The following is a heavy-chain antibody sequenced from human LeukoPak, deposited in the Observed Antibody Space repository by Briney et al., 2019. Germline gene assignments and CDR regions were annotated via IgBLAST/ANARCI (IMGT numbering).Heavy chain of an antibody. CDR3: ARGTTMTTPGDY. Sequence: GGSLRLSCAASEFTFSNYAMSWVCQAPGKGLEWVAVISYDGSSKYDADSVKGRFTISRDNSKNTLYLQMNSLRAEDTAVYYCARGTTMTTPGDYWGQGTLVTVSS. J-gene: IGHJ4*02. CDR1: EFTFSNYA. CDR2: ISYDGSSK. D-gene: IGHD4-17*01. V-gene: IGHV3-30*19.